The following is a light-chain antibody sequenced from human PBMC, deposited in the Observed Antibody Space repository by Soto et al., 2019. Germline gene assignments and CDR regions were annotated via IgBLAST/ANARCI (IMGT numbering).Light chain of an antibody. V-gene: IGKV3D-7*01. Sequence: DIVLTQSPATLSLSPGERATLSCRASQSVSSSYLAWYQQKPGQPPRLLIYDASTRATGIPARFSGSQSGTEFTLTISSLLSEDFAVYSCQQYNNWPLTFGGGTKVDIK. CDR2: DAS. J-gene: IGKJ4*01. CDR1: QSVSSSY. CDR3: QQYNNWPLT.